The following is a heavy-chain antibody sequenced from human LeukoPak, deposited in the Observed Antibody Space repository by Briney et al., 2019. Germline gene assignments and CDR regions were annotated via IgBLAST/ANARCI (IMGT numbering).Heavy chain of an antibody. CDR1: GGSISSHY. Sequence: SETLSLTCTVSGGSISSHYWSWIRQPPGKGVEWIGYIYYSGSTNYNPSLKSRVTISVDTSKNQFSLKLSSVTAADTAVYYCARVEYDFWSGYYIGWFDPWGQGTLVTVSS. J-gene: IGHJ5*02. V-gene: IGHV4-59*11. D-gene: IGHD3-3*01. CDR2: IYYSGST. CDR3: ARVEYDFWSGYYIGWFDP.